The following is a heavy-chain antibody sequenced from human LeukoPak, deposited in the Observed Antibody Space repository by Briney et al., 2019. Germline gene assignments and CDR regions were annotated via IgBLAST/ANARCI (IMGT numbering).Heavy chain of an antibody. CDR3: ARGYSSGWYAFDY. CDR1: GDSVSSNSAA. V-gene: IGHV6-1*01. D-gene: IGHD6-19*01. CDR2: TYYRSKWYN. Sequence: SQTLSLTCAISGDSVSSNSAARNWIRQSPSRGLEWLGRTYYRSKWYNDYAVSVKSRITINPDTSKNQFSLQLNSVAPEDTAVYYCARGYSSGWYAFDYWGQGTLVTVSS. J-gene: IGHJ4*02.